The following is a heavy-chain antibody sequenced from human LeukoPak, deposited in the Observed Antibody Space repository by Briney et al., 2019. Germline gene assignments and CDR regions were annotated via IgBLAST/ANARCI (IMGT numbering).Heavy chain of an antibody. CDR1: GFTFDVYA. CDR3: AKDHGYSYGPFDY. V-gene: IGHV3-9*01. CDR2: ISWNSGSI. J-gene: IGHJ4*02. Sequence: GRSLRLSCAASGFTFDVYAMHRVRQAPGKGLEWVSGISWNSGSIGYADSVKGRFTISRDNAKNSLYLQMNSLRAEDTALYYCAKDHGYSYGPFDYWGQGTLVTVSS. D-gene: IGHD5-18*01.